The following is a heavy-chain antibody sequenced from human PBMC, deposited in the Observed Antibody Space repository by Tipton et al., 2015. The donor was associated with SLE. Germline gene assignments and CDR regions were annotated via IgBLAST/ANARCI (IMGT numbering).Heavy chain of an antibody. J-gene: IGHJ3*02. CDR3: ARDQAGYYDSSGYHLGAFDI. CDR2: IFYSGST. V-gene: IGHV4-38-2*02. Sequence: TLSLTCAVSGYSISSSYYWGWIRQPPGKRLEWIGSIFYSGSTYYNPSLKSRVTISVDTSKNQFSLKLSSVTAADTAVYYCARDQAGYYDSSGYHLGAFDIWGQGTMVTVSS. CDR1: GYSISSSYY. D-gene: IGHD3-22*01.